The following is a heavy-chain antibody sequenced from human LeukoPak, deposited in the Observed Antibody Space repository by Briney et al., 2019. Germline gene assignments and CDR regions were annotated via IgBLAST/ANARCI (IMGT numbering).Heavy chain of an antibody. V-gene: IGHV4-30-4*01. D-gene: IGHD6-19*01. J-gene: IGHJ3*02. CDR1: GGSISSGDYY. CDR2: IYYSGST. Sequence: PSETLSLTCTVSGGSISSGDYYWSWIRQPPGKGLEWIGYIYYSGSTYYNPSLKSRVTISVDTSKIQFSLKLSSVTAADTAVYYCASSGWYWDGFDIWGQGTMVTVSS. CDR3: ASSGWYWDGFDI.